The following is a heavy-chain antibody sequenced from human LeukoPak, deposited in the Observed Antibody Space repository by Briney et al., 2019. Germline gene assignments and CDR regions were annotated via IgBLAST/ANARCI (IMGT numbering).Heavy chain of an antibody. D-gene: IGHD3-3*01. CDR3: ARDRTTIFGVVIIEYYYYMDV. Sequence: GGSLRLSCAASGFTFSSYWMSWVRQAPGKGLEWVANIKQDGSEKYYVDSVKGRFTISRDNAKNSLYLQMNSLRAEDTAVYYCARDRTTIFGVVIIEYYYYMDVWGKGTTVTVSS. V-gene: IGHV3-7*01. J-gene: IGHJ6*03. CDR1: GFTFSSYW. CDR2: IKQDGSEK.